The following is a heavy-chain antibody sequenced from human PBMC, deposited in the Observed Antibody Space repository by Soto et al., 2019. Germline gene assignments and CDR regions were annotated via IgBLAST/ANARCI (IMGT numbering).Heavy chain of an antibody. Sequence: GSLRLSCAASGVTYTRYSMNWVRQAPGKGLEWVSSISSTTNYIYYGDSMKGRFTISRDNAKNSLYLEMNSLRAEDTAVYYCARESEDLTSNFDYWGQGTLVTVSS. J-gene: IGHJ4*02. V-gene: IGHV3-21*06. CDR1: GVTYTRYS. CDR2: ISSTTNYI. CDR3: ARESEDLTSNFDY.